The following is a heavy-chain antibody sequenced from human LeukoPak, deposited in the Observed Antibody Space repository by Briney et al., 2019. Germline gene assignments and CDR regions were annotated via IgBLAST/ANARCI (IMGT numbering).Heavy chain of an antibody. Sequence: SETLSLTCTVSGGSISSYYWSWIRQPPGKGLEWIGYIYYSGSTNYNPSLKSRVTISVDTSKNQFSLKLSSVTAADTAVYYCARSSYSSSSSVWGQGTMVTVSS. J-gene: IGHJ3*01. CDR1: GGSISSYY. D-gene: IGHD6-6*01. CDR3: ARSSYSSSSSV. V-gene: IGHV4-59*01. CDR2: IYYSGST.